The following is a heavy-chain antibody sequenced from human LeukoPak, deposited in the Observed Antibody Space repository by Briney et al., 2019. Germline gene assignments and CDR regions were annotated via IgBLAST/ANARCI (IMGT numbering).Heavy chain of an antibody. CDR3: ARVSDLAAAGTYDY. V-gene: IGHV4-59*02. Sequence: SETLSLTCTVSGGSVTCYYWSWIRQPPGKGLEWIGNIHYSGSSGSTNYNPSLKSRVTTSVDTSTNQLSLRLSSVTAADTAVYYCARVSDLAAAGTYDYWGQGTLVTVSS. D-gene: IGHD6-13*01. J-gene: IGHJ4*02. CDR2: IHYSGSSGST. CDR1: GGSVTCYY.